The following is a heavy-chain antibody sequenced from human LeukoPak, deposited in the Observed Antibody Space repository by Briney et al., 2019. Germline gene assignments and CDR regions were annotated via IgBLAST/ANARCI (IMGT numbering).Heavy chain of an antibody. CDR3: VTHSPVFHY. CDR1: GGSINIAY. Sequence: SETLSLTCSVSGGSINIAYWNWVRQSPGKGLEWTGYIYTSGTTNYNPSLKSRVTMSLDTSKEQFSMSLSAVTAADTAVYYCVTHSPVFHYWGQGALATVSS. J-gene: IGHJ4*02. CDR2: IYTSGTT. V-gene: IGHV4-4*09.